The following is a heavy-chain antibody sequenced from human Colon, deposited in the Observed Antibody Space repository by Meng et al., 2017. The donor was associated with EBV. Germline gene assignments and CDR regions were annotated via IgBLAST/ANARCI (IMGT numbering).Heavy chain of an antibody. J-gene: IGHJ4*02. V-gene: IGHV4-61*08. D-gene: IGHD6-19*01. Sequence: QVQLQESGPGLVQPSETLSLTCTVSGGSVNSGAYYWSWFRQPPGKGLEWIGYIYYIGNANYNPSLKSRVTISIDTSKDQFSLKLNSVAAADTAVYYCARLREWLVDYWGQGTLVTVSS. CDR1: GGSVNSGAYY. CDR2: IYYIGNA. CDR3: ARLREWLVDY.